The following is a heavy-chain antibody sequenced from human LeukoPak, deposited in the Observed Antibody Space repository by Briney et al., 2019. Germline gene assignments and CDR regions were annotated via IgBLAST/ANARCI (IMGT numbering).Heavy chain of an antibody. CDR1: GGTFSSYA. CDR2: INPIFGTA. D-gene: IGHD6-19*01. J-gene: IGHJ4*02. Sequence: SVKVSCKASGGTFSSYAISWVRQALGQGLEWMGRINPIFGTANYAQKFQGRVTITTDESTSTAYMELSSLRSEDTAVYYCASQYSSGPFDYWGQGTLVTVSS. V-gene: IGHV1-69*05. CDR3: ASQYSSGPFDY.